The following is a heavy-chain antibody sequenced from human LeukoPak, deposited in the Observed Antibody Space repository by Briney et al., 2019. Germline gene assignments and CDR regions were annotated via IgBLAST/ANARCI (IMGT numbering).Heavy chain of an antibody. V-gene: IGHV3-66*01. Sequence: GGSLRLSCAASGFTVSSNYMSWVRQAPGKGLEWVSVIYSGGSTYYADSVKGRFTISRDNSKNTLYLQMNSLRAEDTAVYYCARGIDYDSSGYYYAYFDYWGQGTLVTVSS. CDR1: GFTVSSNY. D-gene: IGHD3-22*01. CDR3: ARGIDYDSSGYYYAYFDY. J-gene: IGHJ4*02. CDR2: IYSGGST.